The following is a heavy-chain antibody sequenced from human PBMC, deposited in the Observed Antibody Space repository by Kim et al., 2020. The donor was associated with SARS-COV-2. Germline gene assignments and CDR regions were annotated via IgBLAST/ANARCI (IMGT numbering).Heavy chain of an antibody. J-gene: IGHJ3*02. Sequence: SETLSLTCTVSGVSVSKYYWSWIRQPAGKGLEWIGRIYSGGSTTDNPSLNDRVTMSIDMSKNQLSLNLTSVTAADTAVYYCVRPSGSNAADIWGQGTVVT. CDR1: GVSVSKYY. D-gene: IGHD6-25*01. CDR3: VRPSGSNAADI. CDR2: IYSGGST. V-gene: IGHV4-4*07.